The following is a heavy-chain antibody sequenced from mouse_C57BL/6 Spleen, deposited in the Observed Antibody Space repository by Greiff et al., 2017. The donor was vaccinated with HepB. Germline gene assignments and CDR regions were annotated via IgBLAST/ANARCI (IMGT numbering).Heavy chain of an antibody. CDR1: GYTFTDYY. Sequence: VQLQQSGPELVKPGASVKISCKASGYTFTDYYMNWVKQSHGKSLEWIGDINPNNGGTSYNQKFKGKATLTVDKSSSTAYMELRSLTSEDSAVYYCASWGEPERAYWGQGTLVTVSA. V-gene: IGHV1-26*01. CDR2: INPNNGGT. CDR3: ASWGEPERAY. D-gene: IGHD4-1*01. J-gene: IGHJ3*01.